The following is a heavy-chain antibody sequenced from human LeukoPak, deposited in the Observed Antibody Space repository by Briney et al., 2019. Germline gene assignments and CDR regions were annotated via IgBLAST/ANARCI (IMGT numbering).Heavy chain of an antibody. D-gene: IGHD1-26*01. CDR2: ISYEGSKK. J-gene: IGHJ4*02. Sequence: QSGRSPRLSCAASGFTFSNYAMHWVRQAPGKGLEWVSVISYEGSKKYYADSVKGRFTISRDNSKNTVHLQMNSLSTEDTAVYYCAKDRAEATRRSLDYWDKGTLVTVSS. CDR1: GFTFSNYA. V-gene: IGHV3-30*04. CDR3: AKDRAEATRRSLDY.